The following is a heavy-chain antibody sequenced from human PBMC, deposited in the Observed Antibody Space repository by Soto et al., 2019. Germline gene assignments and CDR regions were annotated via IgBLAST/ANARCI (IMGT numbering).Heavy chain of an antibody. V-gene: IGHV4-39*07. D-gene: IGHD6-13*01. CDR2: IYYSGST. Sequence: SETLSLTCTVSGGSISSSSYYWGWIRQPPGKGLEWIGSIYYSGSTYYNPSLKSRVTISVDTSKNQFSLKLSSVTAADTAVYYCARDGAAGTTDEWFDPWGQGTLVTVSS. CDR1: GGSISSSSYY. CDR3: ARDGAAGTTDEWFDP. J-gene: IGHJ5*02.